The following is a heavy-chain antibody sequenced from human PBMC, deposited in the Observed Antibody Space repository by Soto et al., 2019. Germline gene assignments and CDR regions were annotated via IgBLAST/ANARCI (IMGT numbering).Heavy chain of an antibody. CDR3: ASHRTGFSYGSVDYYYYYGMDV. D-gene: IGHD5-18*01. J-gene: IGHJ6*02. V-gene: IGHV5-51*01. Sequence: PGESLKISCKGSGYSFTSYWIGWVRQMPGKGLEWMGIIYPGDSDTRYSPSFQGQVTISADKSISTAYLQWSSLKASDTAMYYCASHRTGFSYGSVDYYYYYGMDVWGQGTTVTVS. CDR1: GYSFTSYW. CDR2: IYPGDSDT.